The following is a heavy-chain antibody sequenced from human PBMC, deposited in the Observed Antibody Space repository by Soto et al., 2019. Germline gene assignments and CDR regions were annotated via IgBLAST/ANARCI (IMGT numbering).Heavy chain of an antibody. CDR2: ISSSSSTI. D-gene: IGHD3-22*01. J-gene: IGHJ3*02. Sequence: GGSPRLSCAASGFPFSTYAMHLVRQAPGKGLEWVSYISSSSSTIYYADSVKGRFTISRDNAKNSLYLQMNSLRAEDTAVYYCSGYYSYAFDIWGQGTMVTVSS. CDR1: GFPFSTYA. CDR3: SGYYSYAFDI. V-gene: IGHV3-48*01.